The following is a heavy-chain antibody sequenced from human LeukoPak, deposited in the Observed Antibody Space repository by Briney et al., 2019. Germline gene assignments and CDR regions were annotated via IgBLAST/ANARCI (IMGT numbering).Heavy chain of an antibody. V-gene: IGHV3-21*01. CDR3: AELGITMIGGV. J-gene: IGHJ6*04. D-gene: IGHD3-10*02. CDR2: ISTSSSYI. CDR1: GFTFSSYS. Sequence: GGSLRISCVADGFTFSSYSMNGVRQAPVKRLEWVSFISTSSSYIYYADSVKGRFTISRDNAKNSLYLQMNSLRAEDTAVYYCAELGITMIGGVWGKGTTVTISS.